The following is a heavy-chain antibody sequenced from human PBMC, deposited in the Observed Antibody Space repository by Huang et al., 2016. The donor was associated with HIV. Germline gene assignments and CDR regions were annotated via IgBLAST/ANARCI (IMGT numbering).Heavy chain of an antibody. J-gene: IGHJ1*01. CDR3: ALKGDSSGWEYFRH. D-gene: IGHD6-19*01. Sequence: QVKLVESGGGVVQPGRSLRVSCAASGFTFSSYGLHWVRQAPGKGLEWVAVIWYDGSNKYDADAVKGRFTISRDKSKNTLYLQMNSLKTEDTAVYYCALKGDSSGWEYFRHWGQGTLVTVSS. V-gene: IGHV3-33*08. CDR1: GFTFSSYG. CDR2: IWYDGSNK.